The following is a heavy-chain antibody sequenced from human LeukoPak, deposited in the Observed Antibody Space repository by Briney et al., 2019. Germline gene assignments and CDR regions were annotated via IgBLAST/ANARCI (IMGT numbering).Heavy chain of an antibody. CDR2: MNPNSGNT. CDR1: GYTFTSCD. CDR3: TRGSSGQRDN. D-gene: IGHD6-19*01. Sequence: GASVKVSCKASGYTFTSCDINWVRQATGQGLEWMGWMNPNSGNTGYGQSFQGRITMTRDISIGTAYMELSNLTSEDTAIYYCTRGSSGQRDNWGQGTLVTVS. V-gene: IGHV1-8*01. J-gene: IGHJ4*02.